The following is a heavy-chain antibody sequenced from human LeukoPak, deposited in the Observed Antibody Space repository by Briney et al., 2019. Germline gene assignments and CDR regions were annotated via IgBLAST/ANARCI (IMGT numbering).Heavy chain of an antibody. Sequence: GGSLRVSCAASGFILTRYGMHWVRQAPGKGLEWVAVISYDGSNKYYADSVKGRFTISRDNSKNTLYLQMNSLRAEDTAVYYCAKDSTAYYYYMDVWGKGTTVTVSS. CDR1: GFILTRYG. CDR3: AKDSTAYYYYMDV. D-gene: IGHD1-1*01. V-gene: IGHV3-30*18. J-gene: IGHJ6*03. CDR2: ISYDGSNK.